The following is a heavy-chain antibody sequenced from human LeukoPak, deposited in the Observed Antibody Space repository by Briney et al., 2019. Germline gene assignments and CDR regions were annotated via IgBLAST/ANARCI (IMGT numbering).Heavy chain of an antibody. Sequence: SETLSLTCAVSGGSISSGGYSWSWIRRPPGKGLEWIGYIYYSGSTNYNPSLKSRVTISVDTSKNQFSLKLSSVTAADTAVYYCARLPNPYYYDSSGYFDYWGQGTLVTVSS. CDR1: GGSISSGGYS. D-gene: IGHD3-22*01. CDR2: IYYSGST. V-gene: IGHV4-61*08. J-gene: IGHJ4*02. CDR3: ARLPNPYYYDSSGYFDY.